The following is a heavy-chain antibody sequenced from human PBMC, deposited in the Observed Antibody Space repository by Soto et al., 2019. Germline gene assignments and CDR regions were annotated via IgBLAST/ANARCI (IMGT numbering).Heavy chain of an antibody. CDR1: GYTFSNYG. V-gene: IGHV1-18*01. J-gene: IGHJ4*02. D-gene: IGHD2-2*02. Sequence: ASVKVSCKTSGYTFSNYGINWVRQAPGQGLEWMGWISAYNGNTNFAQKLQGRVSLTTDTSSTTAYMELRSLTSDDTAVYYCARDLAPEYTGFSDYGGRGTRVTVSS. CDR2: ISAYNGNT. CDR3: ARDLAPEYTGFSDY.